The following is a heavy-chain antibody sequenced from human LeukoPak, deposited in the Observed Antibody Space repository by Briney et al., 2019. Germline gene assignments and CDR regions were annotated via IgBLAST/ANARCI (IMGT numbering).Heavy chain of an antibody. CDR3: ARRLGRYYYMDV. D-gene: IGHD1-26*01. V-gene: IGHV1-18*01. CDR2: ISAYNGNT. CDR1: GYTFTSYG. Sequence: ASVKVSCKASGYTFTSYGISWVRQAPGQGLEGMGWISAYNGNTNYAQRLQGRVTMTTDTSTSTAYMELRSLRSDDTAVYYCARRLGRYYYMDVWGKGTTVTVSS. J-gene: IGHJ6*03.